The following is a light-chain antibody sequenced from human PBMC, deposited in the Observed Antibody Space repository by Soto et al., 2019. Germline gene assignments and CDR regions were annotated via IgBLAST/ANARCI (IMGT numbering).Light chain of an antibody. CDR2: DAS. J-gene: IGKJ4*01. Sequence: DIQMTQSPSILSASVGDGVTITCRASQSIGKWLAWYQQKPGKAPKVLLYDASTLESGVPSRFSGGRSGTEFTLSISSLQPDDFATYYCQHYNGHFGGGTKVDIK. CDR1: QSIGKW. V-gene: IGKV1-5*01. CDR3: QHYNGH.